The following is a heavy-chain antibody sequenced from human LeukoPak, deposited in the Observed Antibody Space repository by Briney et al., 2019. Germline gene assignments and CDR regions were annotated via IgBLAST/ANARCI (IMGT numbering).Heavy chain of an antibody. CDR1: GYTFTSFD. D-gene: IGHD2-2*01. CDR3: ARGISSTSCDY. CDR2: MNSDSGST. J-gene: IGHJ4*02. Sequence: GASVKVSCKASGYTFTSFDINWVRQAPGQGLEWMGWMNSDSGSTGYAQKFQGRVTMTRNTSISTAYMELSSLRSDDTAVYYCARGISSTSCDYWGQGTLVTVSS. V-gene: IGHV1-8*01.